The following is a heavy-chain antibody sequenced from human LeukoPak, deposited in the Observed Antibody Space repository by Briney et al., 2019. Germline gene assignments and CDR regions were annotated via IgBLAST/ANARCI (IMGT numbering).Heavy chain of an antibody. CDR3: ARIWRQLVDF. J-gene: IGHJ4*02. Sequence: GGSLRLSCAASGFTFSSYTMNWVRQAPGKGLEWVSSITSSSSYTYYADSVKGRFTISRDNAKNSLYLQMNSLRAEDTAVYYCARIWRQLVDFWGQGTLLTVSS. CDR1: GFTFSSYT. CDR2: ITSSSSYT. V-gene: IGHV3-21*01. D-gene: IGHD6-13*01.